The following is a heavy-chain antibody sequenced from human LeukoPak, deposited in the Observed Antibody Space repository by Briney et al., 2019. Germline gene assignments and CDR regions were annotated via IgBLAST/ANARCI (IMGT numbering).Heavy chain of an antibody. Sequence: GSLRLSCAASGFSFSSYAMSWVRQAPGKGLEWVSAISGSGGSTYYADSVKGRFTISRDNSKNTLYLQMNSLRAEDTAVYYCAKESFIAVAGTGDYWGQGTLVTVSS. V-gene: IGHV3-23*01. CDR3: AKESFIAVAGTGDY. CDR1: GFSFSSYA. J-gene: IGHJ4*02. CDR2: ISGSGGST. D-gene: IGHD6-19*01.